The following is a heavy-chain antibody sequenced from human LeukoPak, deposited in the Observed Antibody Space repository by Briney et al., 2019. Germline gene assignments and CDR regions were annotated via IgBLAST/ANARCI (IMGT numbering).Heavy chain of an antibody. J-gene: IGHJ5*02. CDR2: IYYSGST. Sequence: PSETLSLTCTVSGGSISSGGYYWSWIRQHPGKGLEWIGYIYYSGSTYYNPSLKSRVTISVATSKNQFSLKLSSVTAADTAVYYCARDPNSWFDPWGQGTLVTVSS. CDR1: GGSISSGGYY. CDR3: ARDPNSWFDP. D-gene: IGHD2/OR15-2a*01. V-gene: IGHV4-31*03.